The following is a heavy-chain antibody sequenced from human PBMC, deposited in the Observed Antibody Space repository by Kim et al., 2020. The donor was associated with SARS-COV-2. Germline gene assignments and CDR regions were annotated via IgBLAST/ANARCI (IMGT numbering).Heavy chain of an antibody. D-gene: IGHD5-18*01. CDR1: GYSMSISSISDSKW. Sequence: SETLSLTCVVSGYSMSISSISDSKWWGWIRQPPGKGLEWIGYINYSGSTYYNPSLKSRVTMSVDTSNNQFSLKLTSVTAVDTAVYYCARNAGGYSSGPYFDYWGQGTLVTVSS. CDR3: ARNAGGYSSGPYFDY. CDR2: INYSGST. J-gene: IGHJ4*02. V-gene: IGHV4-28*01.